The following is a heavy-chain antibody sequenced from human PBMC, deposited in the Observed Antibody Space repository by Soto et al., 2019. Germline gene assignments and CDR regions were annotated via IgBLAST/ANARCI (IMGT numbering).Heavy chain of an antibody. J-gene: IGHJ4*02. D-gene: IGHD3-22*01. CDR3: ARDSRLDYYDSSGYYRVLDY. V-gene: IGHV4-31*03. CDR1: GGSISSGGYY. CDR2: IYYSGST. Sequence: SETLSLTCTVSGGSISSGGYYWSWIRQHPGKGLEWIGYIYYSGSTYYNPSLKSRVTISVDTSKNQFSLKLSSVTAADTAVYYCARDSRLDYYDSSGYYRVLDYWGQGTLVTVSS.